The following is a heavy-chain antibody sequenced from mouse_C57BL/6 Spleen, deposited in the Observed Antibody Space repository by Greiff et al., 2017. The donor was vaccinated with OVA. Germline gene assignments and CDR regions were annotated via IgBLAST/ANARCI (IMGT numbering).Heavy chain of an antibody. CDR2: IYPGDGDT. D-gene: IGHD2-3*01. J-gene: IGHJ4*01. Sequence: QVQLQQSGPELVKPGASVKISCKASGYAFSSSWMNWVKQRPGKGLEWIGRIYPGDGDTNYNGKFKGKATLTADKSSSTAYMQLSSLTTEESAVYFCADGYDAMDYWGQGTSVTVSA. V-gene: IGHV1-82*01. CDR1: GYAFSSSW. CDR3: ADGYDAMDY.